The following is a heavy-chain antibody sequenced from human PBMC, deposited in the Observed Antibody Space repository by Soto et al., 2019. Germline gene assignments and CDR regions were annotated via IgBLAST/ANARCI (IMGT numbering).Heavy chain of an antibody. V-gene: IGHV4-4*02. CDR1: GDSISSSNW. D-gene: IGHD3-3*01. CDR2: IHHGGST. CDR3: ARALRPIDY. Sequence: QVQLQESGPGLVKPSGTLSLTCAVSGDSISSSNWWSWVRQPPGKGLEWIGDIHHGGSTNYNPSLKSRIIISVDKSKNQFSLRLTSVTAADTAVYYCARALRPIDYWGQGTLVTVSS. J-gene: IGHJ4*02.